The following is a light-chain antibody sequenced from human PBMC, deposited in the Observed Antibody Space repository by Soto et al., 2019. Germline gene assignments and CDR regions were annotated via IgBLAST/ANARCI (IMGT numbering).Light chain of an antibody. CDR1: SSNIGAGYD. CDR2: GNS. J-gene: IGLJ2*01. Sequence: QAVVTQPPSVSGAPGQRVTISCTGSSSNIGAGYDVHWYQQLPGTAPKLLIYGNSNRPSGVPDRVSGSKSGTSASLAITGLQAEDEADYYCQSYDSSLSGYLVFGGGTKLTVL. V-gene: IGLV1-40*01. CDR3: QSYDSSLSGYLV.